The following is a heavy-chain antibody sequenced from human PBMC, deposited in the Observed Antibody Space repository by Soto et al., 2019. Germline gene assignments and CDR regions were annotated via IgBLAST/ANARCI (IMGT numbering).Heavy chain of an antibody. J-gene: IGHJ4*02. Sequence: EVQLVESGGGLVKPGGSLRLSCAASGFTFGNAWMNWVRQTPGKGLVWVGRIKSKTDGGTADYAAPVKGRFTISRDDSKNALYLQMNSLKTEDTAVYYCTTDRGHMYDFDYWRQGTLVTVSS. CDR1: GFTFGNAW. CDR3: TTDRGHMYDFDY. D-gene: IGHD5-18*01. V-gene: IGHV3-15*01. CDR2: IKSKTDGGTA.